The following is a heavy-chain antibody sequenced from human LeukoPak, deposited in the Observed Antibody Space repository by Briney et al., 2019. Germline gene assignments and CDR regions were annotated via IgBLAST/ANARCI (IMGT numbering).Heavy chain of an antibody. Sequence: GGSLRLSCAASGFTFSSYSMNWVREAPGKGVEWVSFISSSRSYIYYADSVKGGFTISRDNAKNSLYLPMTMLRVQDTAVYFCPRSATAQYYFDYWGRGTLVTVSS. CDR1: GFTFSSYS. J-gene: IGHJ4*02. CDR3: PRSATAQYYFDY. V-gene: IGHV3-21*01. CDR2: ISSSRSYI. D-gene: IGHD5-18*01.